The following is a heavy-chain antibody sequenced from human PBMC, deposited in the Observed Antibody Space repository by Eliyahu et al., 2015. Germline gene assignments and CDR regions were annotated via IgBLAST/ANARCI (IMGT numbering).Heavy chain of an antibody. V-gene: IGHV1-18*01. CDR2: ISPYNGNT. CDR1: GYMFTSFG. CDR3: ARDWVGSAVDYYFDY. J-gene: IGHJ4*02. Sequence: QVQMVQSGAEVREPGASVKVSCKASGYMFTSFGISXVRQAPGQGLEWMGWISPYNGNTKYSQNFQGRVTMTTHTSTSTVYMELRTLRSDDTAVYYCARDWVGSAVDYYFDYWGQGTLVTVSS. D-gene: IGHD3-10*01.